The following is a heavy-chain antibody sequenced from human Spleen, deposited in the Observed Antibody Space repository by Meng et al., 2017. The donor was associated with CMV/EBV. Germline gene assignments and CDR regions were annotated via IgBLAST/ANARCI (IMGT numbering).Heavy chain of an antibody. CDR3: ARDPDRGHGGLERRLDF. CDR2: ISGSGGST. CDR1: GFPFSSYA. D-gene: IGHD4-23*01. V-gene: IGHV3-23*01. J-gene: IGHJ4*02. Sequence: GGSLRLSCAASGFPFSSYAMSWVRQAPGKGLEWVSAISGSGGSTYYADSVKGRFTISRDNGKNALYLQMNNLRAEDTALYYCARDPDRGHGGLERRLDFWGQGTLVTVSS.